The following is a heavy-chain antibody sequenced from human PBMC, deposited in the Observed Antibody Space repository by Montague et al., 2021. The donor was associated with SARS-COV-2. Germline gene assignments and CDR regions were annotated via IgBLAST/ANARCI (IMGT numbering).Heavy chain of an antibody. CDR2: VYYNGDT. Sequence: SETLSLTCTVSGGSTASHYWNWIRHSPGKRPEWIGSVYYNGDTKYNHSLQSRVTISIDTSENQFSMRLHSVMAADTAGYFYARGWAFDPWGQGRLVTVSS. J-gene: IGHJ3*01. D-gene: IGHD6-19*01. V-gene: IGHV4-59*08. CDR1: GGSTASHY. CDR3: ARGWAFDP.